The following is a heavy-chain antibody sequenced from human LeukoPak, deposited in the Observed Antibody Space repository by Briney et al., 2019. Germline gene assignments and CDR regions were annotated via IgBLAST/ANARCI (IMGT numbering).Heavy chain of an antibody. CDR1: GGSINSGGYY. Sequence: SQTLSLTCTVSGGSINSGGYYWSWIRQQPGKGLEWIGYIYYSGSTYYNPSLKSRVIISVDTSKNQFSLKLSSVTAADTAVYYCARDRHVGSWGYFDYWGQGTLVTVSS. CDR2: IYYSGST. V-gene: IGHV4-31*03. J-gene: IGHJ4*02. D-gene: IGHD6-13*01. CDR3: ARDRHVGSWGYFDY.